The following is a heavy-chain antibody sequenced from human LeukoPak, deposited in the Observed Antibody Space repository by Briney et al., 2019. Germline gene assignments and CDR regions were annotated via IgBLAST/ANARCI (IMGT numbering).Heavy chain of an antibody. CDR2: IYYSGST. V-gene: IGHV4-59*08. Sequence: SETLSLTCTVSGGSISSYYWSWIRQPPGKGLEWIGYIYYSGSTNYNPSLKSRVTISVDTSKNQFSLKLSSVTAADTAVYYCARLYGSGSYFADYYYGMDVWGQGTTVTVSS. J-gene: IGHJ6*02. D-gene: IGHD3-10*01. CDR3: ARLYGSGSYFADYYYGMDV. CDR1: GGSISSYY.